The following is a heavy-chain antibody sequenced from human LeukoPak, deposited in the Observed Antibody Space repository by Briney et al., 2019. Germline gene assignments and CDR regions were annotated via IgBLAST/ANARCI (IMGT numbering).Heavy chain of an antibody. Sequence: GWSLRLSCAASGFTFSSYAMHWVRQAPGKGLEYVSAISSNGGSTYYANSVKGRFTISRDNSKNTLYLQMGSLRAEDMAVYYCARERYCSGGSCIRGMDVWGQGTTVTVSS. CDR1: GFTFSSYA. CDR3: ARERYCSGGSCIRGMDV. CDR2: ISSNGGST. V-gene: IGHV3-64*01. J-gene: IGHJ6*02. D-gene: IGHD2-15*01.